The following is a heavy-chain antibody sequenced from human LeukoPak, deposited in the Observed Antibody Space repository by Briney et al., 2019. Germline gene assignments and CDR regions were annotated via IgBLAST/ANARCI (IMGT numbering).Heavy chain of an antibody. V-gene: IGHV3-21*01. CDR2: ISISTTYI. D-gene: IGHD3-3*02. Sequence: GGSLRLSCAASGFTFTSYSMNWVRQAPGKGLERVSSISISTTYISYADSVKGRFTISRDNAKNSLYLQMNSLRAEDTAVYYCAKRRLLEAFDIWGQGTMVTVSS. J-gene: IGHJ3*02. CDR3: AKRRLLEAFDI. CDR1: GFTFTSYS.